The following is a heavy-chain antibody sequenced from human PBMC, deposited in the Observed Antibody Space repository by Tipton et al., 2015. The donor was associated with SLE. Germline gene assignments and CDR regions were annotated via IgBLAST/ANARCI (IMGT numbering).Heavy chain of an antibody. CDR3: ARGSDGEYVRYFDV. D-gene: IGHD4-17*01. V-gene: IGHV4-39*07. J-gene: IGHJ2*01. CDR2: IYYSGCI. CDR1: GGSISISSYY. Sequence: TLSLTCTVSGGSISISSYYWGWIRQPPGKGLEWIGNIYYSGCISYTPSLKSRVTISVDTSKNQFSLKLSSVTAADTAVYYCARGSDGEYVRYFDVWGPGTLVTVSS.